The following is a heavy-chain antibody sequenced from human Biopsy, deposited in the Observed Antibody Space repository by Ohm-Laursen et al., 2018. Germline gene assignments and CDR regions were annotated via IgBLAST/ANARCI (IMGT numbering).Heavy chain of an antibody. CDR1: GVSVTSRGYY. D-gene: IGHD3-3*01. V-gene: IGHV4-61*08. CDR3: ARTPRDSFWGGSYKRGLWFDP. Sequence: GTLSLTCTVSGVSVTSRGYYWTWIRQPPGTGVEWIGHISYSGTTNYKSSLKSRVTISKDTSKNQFSLQVNSVTAADTAVYYCARTPRDSFWGGSYKRGLWFDPWGQGTLVIVSS. J-gene: IGHJ5*02. CDR2: ISYSGTT.